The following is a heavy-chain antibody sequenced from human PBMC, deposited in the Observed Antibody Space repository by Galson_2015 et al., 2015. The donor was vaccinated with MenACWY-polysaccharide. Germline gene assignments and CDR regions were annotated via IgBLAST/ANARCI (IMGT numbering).Heavy chain of an antibody. J-gene: IGHJ4*02. Sequence: SLRLSCAASGFTFSSYAMSWVRQAPGKGLEWVSAISGSGGSTYYADSVKGRFTISRDNSKNTLYLQMNSLRAEDTAVYYCAKGGYGGYCSGGSCYLNYWGQGTLVTVSS. CDR3: AKGGYGGYCSGGSCYLNY. CDR2: ISGSGGST. CDR1: GFTFSSYA. D-gene: IGHD2-15*01. V-gene: IGHV3-23*01.